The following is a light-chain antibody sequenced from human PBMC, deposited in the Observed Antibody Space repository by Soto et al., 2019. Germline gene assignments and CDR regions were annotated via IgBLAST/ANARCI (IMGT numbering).Light chain of an antibody. CDR3: SSYTSVTIVV. CDR2: GVT. CDR1: NSDIGGYNY. Sequence: QSALTQPASVSGSPGQSITISCTGTNSDIGGYNYVSWYRHHPGEAPKLMIYGVTNRPSGVSTRFSRSKSGNTASLTISGLQDEDEADYYCSSYTSVTIVVFGGGTQLTVL. J-gene: IGLJ2*01. V-gene: IGLV2-14*01.